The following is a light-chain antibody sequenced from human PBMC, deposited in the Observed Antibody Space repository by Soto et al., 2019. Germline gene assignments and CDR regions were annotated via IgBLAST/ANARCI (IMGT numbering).Light chain of an antibody. CDR3: QQYNSYS. CDR2: HAS. V-gene: IGKV1-5*01. Sequence: IQLTQSPSTLPASVGDRVTLTCRASQSISNWLAWYQQKPGTAPKLLIYHASILETAVPSGFSGNGSGTEFTLTISSLQPGDFATYYCQQYNSYSFGQGSRVEIK. J-gene: IGKJ1*01. CDR1: QSISNW.